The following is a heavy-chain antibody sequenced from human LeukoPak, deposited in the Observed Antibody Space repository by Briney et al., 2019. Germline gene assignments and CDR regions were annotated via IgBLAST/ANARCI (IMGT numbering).Heavy chain of an antibody. CDR3: ARHRGYYGSGSYYDY. J-gene: IGHJ4*02. CDR2: IYYSGST. CDR1: GGSISSSSYY. D-gene: IGHD3-10*01. Sequence: KASETLSLTCTVSGGSISSSSYYWGWIRQPPGKGLEWIGSIYYSGSTYYNPSLKSRVTISVDTSKNQFSLKLSSVTAADTAVYYCARHRGYYGSGSYYDYWGQGTLVTVSS. V-gene: IGHV4-39*01.